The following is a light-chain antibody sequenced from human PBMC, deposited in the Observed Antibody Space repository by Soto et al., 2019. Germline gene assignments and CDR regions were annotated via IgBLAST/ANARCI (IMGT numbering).Light chain of an antibody. Sequence: QSALTQPGSVAGSPGQAITISCTGNSREVGGYNYVSWYQQHPGKAPKLMIYDVSNRPSGVSNRFSGSKSGNTASLTISGLQAEDEADYYCSSYTSSSTLYVFGTGTKVTVL. J-gene: IGLJ1*01. CDR1: SREVGGYNY. V-gene: IGLV2-14*01. CDR2: DVS. CDR3: SSYTSSSTLYV.